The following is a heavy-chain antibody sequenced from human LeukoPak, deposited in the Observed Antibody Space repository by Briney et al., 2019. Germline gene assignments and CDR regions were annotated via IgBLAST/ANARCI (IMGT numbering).Heavy chain of an antibody. D-gene: IGHD3-10*01. CDR2: ISYDGSNK. CDR1: GFTFSSYG. V-gene: IGHV3-30*03. CDR3: ARDFQTVGRGLGDY. J-gene: IGHJ4*02. Sequence: PGGSLRLSCAASGFTFSSYGMHWVRQAPGKGLEWVAVISYDGSNKYYADSVKGRFTISRDNAKNSLYLQMNSLRAEDTAVYYCARDFQTVGRGLGDYWGQGTLVTVSS.